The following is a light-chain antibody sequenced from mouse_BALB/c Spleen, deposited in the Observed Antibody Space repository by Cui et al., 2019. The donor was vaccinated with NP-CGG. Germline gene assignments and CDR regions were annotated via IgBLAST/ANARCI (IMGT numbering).Light chain of an antibody. V-gene: IGLV1*01. CDR3: ALWYSNHWV. J-gene: IGLJ1*01. CDR1: TGAVTTSNY. CDR2: GTN. Sequence: QAVVTQESALTTSPGETVTLTRRSSTGAVTTSNYANWVQEKPDHLFTGLIGGTNNRTPGVPASFSGSLIGDKAALTITGAQTEDEAIYFCALWYSNHWVFGGGTKLTVL.